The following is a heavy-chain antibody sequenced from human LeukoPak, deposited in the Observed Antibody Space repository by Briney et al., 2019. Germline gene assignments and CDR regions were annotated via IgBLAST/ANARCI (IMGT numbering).Heavy chain of an antibody. CDR3: ARATHRTYYYDSSSVNYFDY. CDR1: GGTFSNYS. D-gene: IGHD3-22*01. CDR2: IIPIFGTA. V-gene: IGHV1-69*01. J-gene: IGHJ4*02. Sequence: GSSVKVSCKGSGGTFSNYSISWVRQAPGQGLEWMGGIIPIFGTANYAQKFQGRVTITADESTSTAYMELSSLRSEDTAVYYCARATHRTYYYDSSSVNYFDYWGQGTLVTVSS.